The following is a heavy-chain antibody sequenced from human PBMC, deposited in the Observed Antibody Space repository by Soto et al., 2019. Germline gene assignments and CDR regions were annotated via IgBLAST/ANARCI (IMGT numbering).Heavy chain of an antibody. D-gene: IGHD6-13*01. V-gene: IGHV4-34*01. CDR3: GRDPSSYSSSCSGRHHDKLSDY. Sequence: PSETLSLTCAVYGGSFSVYYWSWIGQPPGKGMEWIGAIHHSGSTKYNRSRKSRVTISVDTSKNDVSLKLSSVSAADTSVHCCGRDPSSYSSSCSGRHHDKLSDYWGQGTLVTVSS. CDR2: IHHSGST. CDR1: GGSFSVYY. J-gene: IGHJ4*02.